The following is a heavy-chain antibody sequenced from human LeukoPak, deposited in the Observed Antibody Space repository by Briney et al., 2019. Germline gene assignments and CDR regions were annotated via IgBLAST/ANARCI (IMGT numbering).Heavy chain of an antibody. Sequence: PGGSLRLSCAASGFTFSSYAMSWVRQAPGKGLEWVSAISGSGGSTYYADSVKGRFTTSRDNSKNTLYLQMNSLRAEDTAVYYCAKNDYVWGSYRYADYWGQGTLVTVSS. CDR2: ISGSGGST. CDR3: AKNDYVWGSYRYADY. V-gene: IGHV3-23*01. D-gene: IGHD3-16*02. CDR1: GFTFSSYA. J-gene: IGHJ4*02.